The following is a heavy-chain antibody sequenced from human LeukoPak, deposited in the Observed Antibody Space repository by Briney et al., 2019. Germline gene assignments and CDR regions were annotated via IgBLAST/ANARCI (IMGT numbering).Heavy chain of an antibody. D-gene: IGHD1-26*01. Sequence: PSETLSLTCTVSGYSISSGYYWGWIRQPPGKGLEWIGSIYHSGSTYYNPSLKSRVTVSVDTSKNQFSLKLSSVTAADTAVYYCARVEGGSYYVFDYWGQGTLVTVSS. CDR3: ARVEGGSYYVFDY. CDR2: IYHSGST. J-gene: IGHJ4*02. V-gene: IGHV4-38-2*02. CDR1: GYSISSGYY.